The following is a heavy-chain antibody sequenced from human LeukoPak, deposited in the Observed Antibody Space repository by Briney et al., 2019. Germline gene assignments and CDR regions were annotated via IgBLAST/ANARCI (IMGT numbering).Heavy chain of an antibody. CDR3: TRSPSLGGRYWGFDY. CDR2: LSPDGSSS. J-gene: IGHJ4*02. CDR1: GFTFSTYW. D-gene: IGHD1-26*01. Sequence: PGGSLRLSCAASGFTFSTYWMHWVRQAPGKGLGWVSRLSPDGSSSIYADSVKGRFTVSRDNAKNTLYLQMNSLRAEDTAVYYCTRSPSLGGRYWGFDYWGQGALVTVSS. V-gene: IGHV3-74*01.